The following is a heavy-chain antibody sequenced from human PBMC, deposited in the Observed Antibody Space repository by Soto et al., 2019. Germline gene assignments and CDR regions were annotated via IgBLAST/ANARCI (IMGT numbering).Heavy chain of an antibody. V-gene: IGHV4-59*01. D-gene: IGHD4-4*01. CDR2: IYYSGST. Sequence: PSETLSLTCTVSGGSISSYYWSWIRQPPGKGLEWIGYIYYSGSTNYNPSLKSRVTISVDTSKNQFSLKLSSVTAADTAVYYCARGVTTASYVAFDIWGQGTMVTVSS. J-gene: IGHJ3*02. CDR1: GGSISSYY. CDR3: ARGVTTASYVAFDI.